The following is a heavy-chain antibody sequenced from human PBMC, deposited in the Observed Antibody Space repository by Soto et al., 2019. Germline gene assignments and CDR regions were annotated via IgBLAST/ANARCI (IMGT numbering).Heavy chain of an antibody. CDR1: GYTLTELS. J-gene: IGHJ5*02. CDR3: ATAGSRDNWFDP. Sequence: SVKVSCKVSGYTLTELSMHWVRQAPGKGLEWMGGFDPEDGETIYAQKFQGRVTMTEDTSTDTAYMELSSLRSEDTAVYYCATAGSRDNWFDPWGQGTLVTVSS. D-gene: IGHD3-10*01. CDR2: FDPEDGET. V-gene: IGHV1-24*01.